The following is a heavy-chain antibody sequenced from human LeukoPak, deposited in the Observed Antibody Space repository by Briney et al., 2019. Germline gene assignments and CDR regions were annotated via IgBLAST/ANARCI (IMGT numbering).Heavy chain of an antibody. CDR1: GVSISSGSYY. J-gene: IGHJ3*02. CDR3: ARENRNCSSTSCSNAFDI. V-gene: IGHV4-61*02. Sequence: SQTLSLTCTVSGVSISSGSYYWSWIRQPAGKGLEWIGRIYTSGSTNYNPSLKSRVTISVDTSKNQFSLKLSSVTAADTAVYYCARENRNCSSTSCSNAFDIWGQGTMVTVSS. D-gene: IGHD2-2*01. CDR2: IYTSGST.